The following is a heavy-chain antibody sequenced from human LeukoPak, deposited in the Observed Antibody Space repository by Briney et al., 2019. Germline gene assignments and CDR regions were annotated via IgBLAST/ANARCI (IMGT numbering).Heavy chain of an antibody. CDR1: GFTFSDYY. V-gene: IGHV3-11*01. D-gene: IGHD4-17*01. Sequence: GGSLRLSCAASGFTFSDYYMSWIRQAPGKGLEWVSYISSSGSTIYYADSVKGRFTISRDSAKNSLYLQMNSLRAEDTAVYYCARSSGFVVTTARYFDYWGQGTLVTVSS. CDR2: ISSSGSTI. J-gene: IGHJ4*02. CDR3: ARSSGFVVTTARYFDY.